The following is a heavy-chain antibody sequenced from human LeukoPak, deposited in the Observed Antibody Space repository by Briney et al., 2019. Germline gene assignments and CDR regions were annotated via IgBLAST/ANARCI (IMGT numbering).Heavy chain of an antibody. CDR2: IYYSGST. V-gene: IGHV4-59*01. CDR3: ASRSSIWSGYQDTLYYFDS. Sequence: SETLSLTCTVSGGSISSYYWSWIRQPPEKRLERIGHIYYSGSTNYNPSLKSRVTISVDTSKNQFSLKLSSVTAADTAVYYCASRSSIWSGYQDTLYYFDSWGQGTLVTVSS. D-gene: IGHD3-3*01. J-gene: IGHJ4*02. CDR1: GGSISSYY.